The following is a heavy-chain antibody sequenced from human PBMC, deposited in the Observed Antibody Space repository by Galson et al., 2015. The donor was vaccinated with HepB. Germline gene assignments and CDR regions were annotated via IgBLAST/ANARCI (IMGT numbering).Heavy chain of an antibody. J-gene: IGHJ5*02. CDR3: ARSTVVIFWSGYYGGHFDP. CDR2: MNPNSGNT. Sequence: SVKVSCKASGYTFTSYDINWVRQAPGQGLEWMGWMNPNSGNTGYAQKFQGRVTMTRSTSISTAYMELSSLRSEDTAVYYCARSTVVIFWSGYYGGHFDPWGQGTLVTASS. CDR1: GYTFTSYD. D-gene: IGHD3-3*01. V-gene: IGHV1-8*01.